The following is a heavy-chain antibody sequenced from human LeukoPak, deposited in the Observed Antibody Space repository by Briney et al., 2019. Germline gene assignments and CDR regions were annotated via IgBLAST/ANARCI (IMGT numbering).Heavy chain of an antibody. Sequence: SETLSLTCTVSGGSISSYYWSWIRQPPGKGLEWIGYIYYSGSTNYNPSLKSRVTISVDTSKNQFSLKLSSVTAADTAVYYCARDSVSGYCSGGSCSRTKDYWGQGTLVTVSS. J-gene: IGHJ4*02. D-gene: IGHD2-15*01. CDR2: IYYSGST. V-gene: IGHV4-59*12. CDR3: ARDSVSGYCSGGSCSRTKDY. CDR1: GGSISSYY.